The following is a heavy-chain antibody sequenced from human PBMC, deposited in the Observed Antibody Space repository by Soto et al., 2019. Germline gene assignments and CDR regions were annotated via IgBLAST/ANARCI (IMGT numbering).Heavy chain of an antibody. CDR3: ARGDIVATMVFDY. CDR2: IYYSGST. Sequence: QVQLQESSPGLVKPSQTLSLTCTVSGGSISSGDYYWSWIRQPPGKGLEWIGYIYYSGSTYYNPSLKSRVTISVDTSKNQFSLKLSSVTAADTAVYYCARGDIVATMVFDYWGQGTLVTVSS. V-gene: IGHV4-30-4*01. D-gene: IGHD5-12*01. J-gene: IGHJ4*02. CDR1: GGSISSGDYY.